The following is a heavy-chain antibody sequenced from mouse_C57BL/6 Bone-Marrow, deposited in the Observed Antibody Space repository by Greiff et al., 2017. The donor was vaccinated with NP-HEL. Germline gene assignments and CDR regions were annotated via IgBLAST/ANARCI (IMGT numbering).Heavy chain of an antibody. D-gene: IGHD2-1*01. CDR3: ARDYGNYLFAY. V-gene: IGHV1-81*01. CDR1: GYTFTSYG. J-gene: IGHJ3*01. CDR2: IYPRSGNT. Sequence: VKVVESGAELARPGASVKLSCKASGYTFTSYGISWVKQRTGQGLEWIGEIYPRSGNTYYNEKFKGKATLTADKSSSTAYMELRSLTSEDSAVYFCARDYGNYLFAYWGQGTLVTVSA.